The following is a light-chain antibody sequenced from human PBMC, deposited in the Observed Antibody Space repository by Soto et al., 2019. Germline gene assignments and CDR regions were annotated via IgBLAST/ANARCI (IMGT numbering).Light chain of an antibody. V-gene: IGKV3-20*01. CDR1: QSVISPF. CDR3: QQYSSSPRT. Sequence: EIVLTQSPATLSLSPGERATLSCRASQSVISPFLAWYQQKVGQAPRLLMYDTSNRATGIPDRFSGSGSGTDFTLTISRLEPEDSAVYYCQQYSSSPRTFGQGTKVDI. CDR2: DTS. J-gene: IGKJ1*01.